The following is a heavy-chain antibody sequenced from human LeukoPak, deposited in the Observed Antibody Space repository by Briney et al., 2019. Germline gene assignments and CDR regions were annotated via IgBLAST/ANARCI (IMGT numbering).Heavy chain of an antibody. CDR2: INYSGNT. D-gene: IGHD3-22*01. CDR3: ARGYYDSRGYSNTFDI. V-gene: IGHV4-59*01. CDR1: GASISSSY. Sequence: SETLSLTCAVSGASISSSYWSWIRQPPGKGLEWIGYINYSGNTKYNPSLESRVTISVDASNNQFSLRLSSVTAADAAFYYCARGYYDSRGYSNTFDIWGQGTLVTVSS. J-gene: IGHJ3*02.